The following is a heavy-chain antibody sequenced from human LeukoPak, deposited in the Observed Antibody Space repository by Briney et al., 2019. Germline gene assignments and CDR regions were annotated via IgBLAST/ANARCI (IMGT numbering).Heavy chain of an antibody. D-gene: IGHD5-18*01. CDR1: GGSISYYY. Sequence: SETLSLTCTVSGGSISYYYWSWIRQPPGKGLEWIGYIYYSGSTNYNPSLMSRVTILVDTSKNQFSLKLSSVTAADTALYYCARVTRAYNYGSDFWGQGTLVTVSS. CDR2: IYYSGST. CDR3: ARVTRAYNYGSDF. V-gene: IGHV4-59*01. J-gene: IGHJ4*02.